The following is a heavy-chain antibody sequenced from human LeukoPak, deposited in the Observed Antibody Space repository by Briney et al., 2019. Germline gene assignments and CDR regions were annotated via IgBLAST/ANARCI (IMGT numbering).Heavy chain of an antibody. CDR3: ARAWSYSTGWYNY. V-gene: IGHV3-66*01. CDR2: IYSGGST. D-gene: IGHD6-19*01. Sequence: GGSLRLSCAASGFTVSSNYMSWVRQAPGKGLEWVSVIYSGGSTYYADSVKGRFTISRDNSKNTLYLQMNSLRVEDTAVYYCARAWSYSTGWYNYWGQGTLVTVSS. J-gene: IGHJ4*02. CDR1: GFTVSSNY.